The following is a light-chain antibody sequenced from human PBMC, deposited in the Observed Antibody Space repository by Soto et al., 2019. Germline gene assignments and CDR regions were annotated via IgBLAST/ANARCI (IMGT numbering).Light chain of an antibody. CDR1: SCDIGSYNR. J-gene: IGLJ1*01. CDR2: EVT. Sequence: QSVLAQPASVSGSPGQSITIPCTGTSCDIGSYNRVSWYQQHPGKAPKLIIYEVTDRPSGVSNRFSGSKSGNTASLTISGLQAEDEAKYYCSSYTNINTRACVFGTGTKVTVL. CDR3: SSYTNINTRACV. V-gene: IGLV2-14*01.